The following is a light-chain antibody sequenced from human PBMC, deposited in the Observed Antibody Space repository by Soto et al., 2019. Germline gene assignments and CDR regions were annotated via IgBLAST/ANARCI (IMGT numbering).Light chain of an antibody. CDR2: EVS. Sequence: QSALTQPPSASGSPGQSVTISCTGTSSDDGGYNYVSWYQQHPGKAPKLMIYEVSKRPSGVPYRFSGSKSGNTASLTVSGLQAEDEADYYCSSYAGSNNYVFGTGTKVTVL. J-gene: IGLJ1*01. CDR3: SSYAGSNNYV. V-gene: IGLV2-8*01. CDR1: SSDDGGYNY.